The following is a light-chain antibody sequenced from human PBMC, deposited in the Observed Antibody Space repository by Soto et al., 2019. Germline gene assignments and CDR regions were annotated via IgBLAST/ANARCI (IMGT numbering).Light chain of an antibody. Sequence: QSVLTQPPSASGTPGQRVTISCSGSSSNLGSNAVSWYQHFPGTAPKVLIYSDDQRPSGVPDRFSGYKSGTSASLAISGLRAEDEADYCCAAWGDSLNTWVFGGGTKLTVL. CDR1: SSNLGSNA. CDR2: SDD. V-gene: IGLV1-44*01. J-gene: IGLJ3*02. CDR3: AAWGDSLNTWV.